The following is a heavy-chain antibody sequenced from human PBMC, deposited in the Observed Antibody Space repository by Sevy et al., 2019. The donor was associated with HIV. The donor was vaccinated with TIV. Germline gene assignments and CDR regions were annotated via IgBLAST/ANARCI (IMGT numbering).Heavy chain of an antibody. CDR2: LSFGCGKI. Sequence: GGSLRLSCAASGFAFYDYSMSWIRQAPGKGLEWVATLSFGCGKINYADSVKGRFTISRDNSKNSFYLQMNNLRVEDTALYYCAREGCTKPHDYWGQGTRVTVSS. CDR3: AREGCTKPHDY. CDR1: GFAFYDYS. J-gene: IGHJ4*02. D-gene: IGHD2-8*01. V-gene: IGHV3-23*01.